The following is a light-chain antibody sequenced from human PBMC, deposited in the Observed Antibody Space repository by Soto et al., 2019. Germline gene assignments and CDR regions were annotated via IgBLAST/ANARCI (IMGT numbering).Light chain of an antibody. V-gene: IGKV1-33*01. CDR1: QSISSY. J-gene: IGKJ5*01. CDR3: QQYSHLIT. Sequence: DIQMTQSPSSLSASGGDRVTITCRASQSISSYLNWYQQKPGKAPKLLIYAASSLETGVPSRFSGSGSGTDFTFTISSLQPEDIATYYCQQYSHLITFGQGTRLENK. CDR2: AAS.